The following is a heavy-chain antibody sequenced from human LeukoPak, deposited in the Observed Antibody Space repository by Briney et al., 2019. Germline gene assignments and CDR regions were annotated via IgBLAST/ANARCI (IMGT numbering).Heavy chain of an antibody. CDR3: ARYPIAAAGRGAKHYDY. J-gene: IGHJ4*02. CDR2: INHSGST. V-gene: IGHV4-34*01. Sequence: SETLSLTCAVYGGSFSSYYWSWIRQPPGKGLEWIGEINHSGSTNYNPSLKSRVTISVDTSKNQFSLKLSSVTAADTAVYYCARYPIAAAGRGAKHYDYWGQGTLVTVSS. D-gene: IGHD6-13*01. CDR1: GGSFSSYY.